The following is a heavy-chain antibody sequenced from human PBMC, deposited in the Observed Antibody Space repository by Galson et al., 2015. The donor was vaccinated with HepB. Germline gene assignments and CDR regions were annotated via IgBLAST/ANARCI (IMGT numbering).Heavy chain of an antibody. Sequence: SLRLSCAASGFTFSNAWMSWVRQAPRKGLEWVGRIKSKTDGGTTDYAAPVKGRFTISRDDSKNTLYLLMNSLKTEDTAVYYCTTDSFYYPDAFDIWGQGTMVTVSS. V-gene: IGHV3-15*01. CDR2: IKSKTDGGTT. CDR1: GFTFSNAW. D-gene: IGHD3-22*01. CDR3: TTDSFYYPDAFDI. J-gene: IGHJ3*02.